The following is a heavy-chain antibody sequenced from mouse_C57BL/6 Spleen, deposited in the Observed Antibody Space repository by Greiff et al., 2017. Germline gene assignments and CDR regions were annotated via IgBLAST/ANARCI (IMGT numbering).Heavy chain of an antibody. CDR1: GYTFTSYW. Sequence: QVQLQQPGAELVKPGASVKLSCKASGYTFTSYWITWVKQRPGQGLEWIGDISPGSGSTNYNEKFKSKATLTVDTSSSPAYMQLSSLTSEDSAVYYCARRYYYAMDYWGQGTSVTVSS. J-gene: IGHJ4*01. CDR2: ISPGSGST. V-gene: IGHV1-55*01. CDR3: ARRYYYAMDY.